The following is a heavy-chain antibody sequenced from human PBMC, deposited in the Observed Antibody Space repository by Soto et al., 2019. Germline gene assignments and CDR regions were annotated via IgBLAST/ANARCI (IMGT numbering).Heavy chain of an antibody. CDR3: AKDPRGIVVAGAWLDS. D-gene: IGHD1-26*01. CDR1: GFSFSSYA. J-gene: IGHJ4*02. CDR2: IAYDGSDM. V-gene: IGHV3-30*18. Sequence: QVHLVESGGDVVQPGRSLRLSCAASGFSFSSYARHWVRQAPGKGLEWVAVIAYDGSDMYYGDSVKGRFTISRDNSKKTLYLQMNSLRPDDTAVYYCAKDPRGIVVAGAWLDSWGQGTLVIVSS.